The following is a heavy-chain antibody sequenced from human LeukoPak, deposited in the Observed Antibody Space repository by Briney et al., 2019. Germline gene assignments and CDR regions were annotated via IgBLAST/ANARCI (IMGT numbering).Heavy chain of an antibody. CDR3: ARGDNGYDHFYHMDV. CDR1: GYTFTGNY. J-gene: IGHJ6*03. V-gene: IGHV1-2*02. Sequence: ASVKVPCKASGYTFTGNYMHWVRQAPGQGLEWMGWINPNSGGTNYAQKFQGRVTMTRDTSISTAYMELSRLIFDDTAVYYCARGDNGYDHFYHMDVWGKGTTVTISS. CDR2: INPNSGGT. D-gene: IGHD5-12*01.